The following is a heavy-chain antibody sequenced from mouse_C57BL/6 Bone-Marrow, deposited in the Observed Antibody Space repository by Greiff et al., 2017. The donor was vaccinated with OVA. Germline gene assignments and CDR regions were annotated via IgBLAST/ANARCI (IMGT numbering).Heavy chain of an antibody. D-gene: IGHD3-2*02. CDR1: GFTFSVYY. CDR2: INYDGSST. V-gene: IGHV5-16*01. J-gene: IGHJ4*01. Sequence: EVNLVESEGGLVQPGSSMKLSCTASGFTFSVYYMAWVRQVPEKGLEWVANINYDGSSTYYLDSLKSRFIISRDNAKNILYLQMSSLKSEDTATYYWARGGGYSSGPYYYAMDYWGQGTSVTVSS. CDR3: ARGGGYSSGPYYYAMDY.